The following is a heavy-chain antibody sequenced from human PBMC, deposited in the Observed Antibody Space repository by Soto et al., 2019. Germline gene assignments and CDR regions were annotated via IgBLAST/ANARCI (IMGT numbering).Heavy chain of an antibody. D-gene: IGHD6-13*01. V-gene: IGHV3-33*06. Sequence: QVQLVESGRGGVPPGRPLRLFCRASGFTLRHKRTHWVRQAPRKALEWGATIGYDSSNKYYADPVKGRFTISRDNSKNTLYLHMNNLRAEDTGIYYCAKEGNIGSSSWYYFDYWGQGTLVTVSS. CDR1: GFTLRHKR. CDR3: AKEGNIGSSSWYYFDY. CDR2: IGYDSSNK. J-gene: IGHJ4*02.